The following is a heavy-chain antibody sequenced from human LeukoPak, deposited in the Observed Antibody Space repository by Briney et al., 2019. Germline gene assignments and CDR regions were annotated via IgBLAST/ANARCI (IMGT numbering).Heavy chain of an antibody. CDR2: IYHSGST. D-gene: IGHD4-23*01. CDR1: SSSLSSGYF. J-gene: IGHJ4*02. V-gene: IGHV4-38-2*01. Sequence: PSETLPLTCAVSSSSLSSGYFWGWIRQPPGKGLEWIGSIYHSGSTYYNPSLKSRVTISVEKSKKQFSLKLSSVTAADTAVYYCARSVTTVVTHFDYWGQGTLVTVSS. CDR3: ARSVTTVVTHFDY.